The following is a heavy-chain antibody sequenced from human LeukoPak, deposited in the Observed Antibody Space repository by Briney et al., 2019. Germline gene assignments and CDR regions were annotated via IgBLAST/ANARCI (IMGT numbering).Heavy chain of an antibody. CDR2: INPNNGGT. J-gene: IGHJ4*02. CDR3: TRMYDYVDLTPFDY. V-gene: IGHV1-2*02. D-gene: IGHD4-17*01. Sequence: ASVKVSCKASGYTFTGYYIHWVRQAPGQGLEWMGWINPNNGGTDYAQKFQGRVMMTRDTSISTAYMELNSLRSDDTAVYYCTRMYDYVDLTPFDYWGQGTWSPSPQ. CDR1: GYTFTGYY.